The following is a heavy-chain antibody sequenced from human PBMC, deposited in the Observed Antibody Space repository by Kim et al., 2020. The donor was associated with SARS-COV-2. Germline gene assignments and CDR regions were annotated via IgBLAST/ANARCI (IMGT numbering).Heavy chain of an antibody. V-gene: IGHV3-20*04. CDR1: GFTFDDYG. D-gene: IGHD3-10*01. J-gene: IGHJ6*02. Sequence: GGSLRLSCAASGFTFDDYGMSWVRQAPGKGLEWVSGINWNGGSTGYADSVKGRFTISRDNAKNSLYLQMNSLRAEDTALYYCARDRSMVRGVSYYGMDVWGQGTTVTVSS. CDR2: INWNGGST. CDR3: ARDRSMVRGVSYYGMDV.